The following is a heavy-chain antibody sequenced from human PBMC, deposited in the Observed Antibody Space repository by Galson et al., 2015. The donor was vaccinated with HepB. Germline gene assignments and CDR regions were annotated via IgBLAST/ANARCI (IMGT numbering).Heavy chain of an antibody. J-gene: IGHJ4*02. CDR3: ARSSGSGWFFGAGYFDY. D-gene: IGHD6-19*01. V-gene: IGHV1-2*02. CDR2: INPNSGGT. CDR1: GYTFTGYY. Sequence: SVKVSCKASGYTFTGYYMHWVRQAPGQGLEWMGWINPNSGGTNYAQKFQGRVTMTRDTSISTAYMELSRLRSDDTAVYYCARSSGSGWFFGAGYFDYWGQGTLVTVSS.